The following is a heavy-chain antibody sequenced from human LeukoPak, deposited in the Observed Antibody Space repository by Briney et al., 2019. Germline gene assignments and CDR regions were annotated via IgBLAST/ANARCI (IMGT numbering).Heavy chain of an antibody. D-gene: IGHD6-19*01. CDR2: IFYSGST. Sequence: PSETLSLTCTVSGGSISTSNYYWGWIRQPPGKGLEWIGNIFYSGSTYYSPSLRSRLSMSIDTSRNQFSLKLTSVTAADTAVYYCAAMYTSSHYWGQGTLVIVSP. V-gene: IGHV4-39*07. CDR1: GGSISTSNYY. J-gene: IGHJ4*02. CDR3: AAMYTSSHY.